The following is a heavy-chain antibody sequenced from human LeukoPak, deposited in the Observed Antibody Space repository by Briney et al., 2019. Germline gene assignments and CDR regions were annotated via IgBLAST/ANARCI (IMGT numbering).Heavy chain of an antibody. V-gene: IGHV4-59*01. CDR2: IYYSGST. D-gene: IGHD3-16*02. CDR1: GGSISSYY. J-gene: IGHJ4*02. CDR3: ARLEGGGSYRNFDS. Sequence: SETLSLTCTVSGGSISSYYWNWIRQPPGKGLEWIGYIYYSGSTNYNPSLKSRVTISVATSTNQFSLRLSSVTAADTAAYYFARLEGGGSYRNFDSGARGPRVTVSA.